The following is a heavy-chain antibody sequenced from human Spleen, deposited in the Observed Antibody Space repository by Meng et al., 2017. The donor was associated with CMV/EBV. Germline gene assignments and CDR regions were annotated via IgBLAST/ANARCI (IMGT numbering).Heavy chain of an antibody. V-gene: IGHV4-4*02. CDR3: ARGGGCSSSSCDLDY. D-gene: IGHD2-2*01. J-gene: IGHJ4*02. CDR2: IYHSGST. Sequence: VRWRGARPALVDRFETRSLTCGVSVASISSGNLWNWVRQPPGKGLEWIGDIYHSGSTNYNPSLKSRVTISVDKSKNQFSLKLSSVTAADTAMYYCARGGGCSSSSCDLDYWGQGVLVTVSS. CDR1: VASISSGNL.